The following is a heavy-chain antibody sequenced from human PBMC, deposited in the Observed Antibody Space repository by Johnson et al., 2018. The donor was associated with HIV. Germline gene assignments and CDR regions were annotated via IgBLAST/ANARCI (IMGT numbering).Heavy chain of an antibody. J-gene: IGHJ3*02. Sequence: QMLLVESGGGVVQPGRSLRLSCAASGFTFSSYAMHWVRQAPGKGLEWVAVISYDGSNKYYADSVKGRFTISRDNSKNTLYLQMNSLRAEDTAVYYCAREGAAAGPTDAFDTWGQGTTVTVSS. CDR3: AREGAAAGPTDAFDT. D-gene: IGHD6-13*01. CDR2: ISYDGSNK. V-gene: IGHV3-30-3*01. CDR1: GFTFSSYA.